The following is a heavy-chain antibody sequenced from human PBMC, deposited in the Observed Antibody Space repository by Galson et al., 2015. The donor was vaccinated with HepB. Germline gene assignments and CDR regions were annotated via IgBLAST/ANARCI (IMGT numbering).Heavy chain of an antibody. D-gene: IGHD3-22*01. Sequence: SLRLSCAASGFTFSSYGMHWVRQAPGKGLEWVAVISYDGSNKYYADSVKGRFTISRDNSKNTLYLQMNSLRAEDTAVYYCARSQEYYYDSSGYFDYWGQGTLVTVSS. CDR2: ISYDGSNK. J-gene: IGHJ4*02. V-gene: IGHV3-30*03. CDR1: GFTFSSYG. CDR3: ARSQEYYYDSSGYFDY.